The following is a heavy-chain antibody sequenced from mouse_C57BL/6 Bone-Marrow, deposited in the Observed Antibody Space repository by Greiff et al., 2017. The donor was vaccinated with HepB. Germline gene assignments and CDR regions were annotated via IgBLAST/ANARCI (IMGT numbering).Heavy chain of an antibody. CDR1: GISITTGNYR. V-gene: IGHV3-5*01. D-gene: IGHD1-1*01. Sequence: EVMLVESGPGLVKPSQTVFLTCTVTGISITTGNYRWSWIRQFPGNKLEWIGYIYYSGTITYNPSLTSRTTITRDTPKNQFFLEMNSLTAEDTATYYCARWAITTVVATEGYFDVWGTGTTVTVSS. CDR3: ARWAITTVVATEGYFDV. CDR2: IYYSGTI. J-gene: IGHJ1*03.